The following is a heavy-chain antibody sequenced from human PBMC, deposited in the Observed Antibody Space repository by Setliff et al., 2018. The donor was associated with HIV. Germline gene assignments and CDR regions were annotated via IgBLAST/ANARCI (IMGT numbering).Heavy chain of an antibody. J-gene: IGHJ1*01. CDR1: GGTISNSG. D-gene: IGHD3-3*01. V-gene: IGHV7-4-1*02. CDR3: ARVGVDSQEYFQH. CDR2: INTKTGNP. Sequence: ASVKVSCKASGGTISNSGISWVRQAPGQGLEWMGWINTKTGNPTYAQGFTGRFVFSLDTSVSTAYLQINSLKAEDTAIYYCARVGVDSQEYFQHWGQGTLVTVSS.